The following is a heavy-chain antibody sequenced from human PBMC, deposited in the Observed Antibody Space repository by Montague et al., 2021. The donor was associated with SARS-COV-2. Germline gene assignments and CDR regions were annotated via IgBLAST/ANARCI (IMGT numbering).Heavy chain of an antibody. CDR2: IFYSGST. CDR3: AREVGPDSSHWWGAFDS. Sequence: SETLSLTCTVSGDSMSGYYWSWVRQPPGTGLEWIGNIFYSGSTSYNPSLNIRVTISIDTSKTQFSLKLTSVTAADTAVYFCAREVGPDSSHWWGAFDSWGHGTLVTVSS. D-gene: IGHD6-19*01. J-gene: IGHJ5*01. CDR1: GDSMSGYY. V-gene: IGHV4-59*01.